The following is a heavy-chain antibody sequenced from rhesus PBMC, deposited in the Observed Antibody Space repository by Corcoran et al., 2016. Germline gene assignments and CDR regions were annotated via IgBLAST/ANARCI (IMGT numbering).Heavy chain of an antibody. CDR1: GGSISGYYL. Sequence: QVQLQESGPGVVKPSETLSLTCAVSGGSISGYYLWSWIRQPPGKGLEWIGYIYGGSGRTSYNPSLKSRVISSIDTSKNQFALKLSSVTAADTAVYYCAREIHPIHLFDYWGQGVLVTVSS. V-gene: IGHV4-106*01. J-gene: IGHJ4*01. CDR2: IYGGSGRT. D-gene: IGHD1-38*01. CDR3: AREIHPIHLFDY.